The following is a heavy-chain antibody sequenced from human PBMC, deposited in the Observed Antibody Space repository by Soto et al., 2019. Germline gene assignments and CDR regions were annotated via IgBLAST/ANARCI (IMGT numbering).Heavy chain of an antibody. CDR1: GFTFSNYA. D-gene: IGHD2-15*01. V-gene: IGHV3-30-3*01. CDR3: ARAGCDGGTCYTLVGLRYGMDV. J-gene: IGHJ6*02. Sequence: QVQLAESGGGVVQPGRSLRLSCAASGFTFSNYAMYWLRQAPGKGLEWVAVISYDGNNKYYADSVKGRFTISRDNSKKRLYLQMNSLRAEDTAVYYCARAGCDGGTCYTLVGLRYGMDVWGQGTTVTVSS. CDR2: ISYDGNNK.